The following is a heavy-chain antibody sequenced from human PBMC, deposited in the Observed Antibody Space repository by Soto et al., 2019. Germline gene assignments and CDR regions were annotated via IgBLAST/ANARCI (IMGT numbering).Heavy chain of an antibody. D-gene: IGHD2-2*01. CDR2: INHSGST. CDR3: ARGYCSSTSCPLGPD. J-gene: IGHJ4*02. Sequence: SETLSLTCAVYGGSFSGYYWSWIRQPLGKGLEWIGEINHSGSTNYNPSLKSRVTISVDTSKNQFSLKLSSVTAADTAVYYCARGYCSSTSCPLGPDWGQGTLVTVSS. V-gene: IGHV4-34*01. CDR1: GGSFSGYY.